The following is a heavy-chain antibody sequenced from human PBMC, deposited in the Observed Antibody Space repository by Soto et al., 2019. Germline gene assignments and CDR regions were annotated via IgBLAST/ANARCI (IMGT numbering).Heavy chain of an antibody. CDR2: ISAYNGNT. CDR3: AREGSGTMIVVGTDFDY. CDR1: GYTFTSYG. J-gene: IGHJ4*02. D-gene: IGHD3-22*01. Sequence: QVQLVQSGAEVKKPGASVKVSCKASGYTFTSYGISWVRQAPGQGLEWMGWISAYNGNTNYAQKLQGRVTMTTDTPTSTAYMELRSLRSDDTAVYYCAREGSGTMIVVGTDFDYWGQGTLVTVSS. V-gene: IGHV1-18*01.